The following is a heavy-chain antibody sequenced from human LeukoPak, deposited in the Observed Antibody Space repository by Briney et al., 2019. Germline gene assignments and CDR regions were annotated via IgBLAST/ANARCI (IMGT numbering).Heavy chain of an antibody. D-gene: IGHD3-9*01. Sequence: HPGRSPRLSCAASGFTFSNYGMHWVRQAPGKGLEWVTLISYDGSNKYYTDSVRGRFSISRDNSKTAVYLQMNRLRVDDTAVYYCAREALRYFDYWGQGILVTVSS. V-gene: IGHV3-30*19. CDR2: ISYDGSNK. CDR1: GFTFSNYG. J-gene: IGHJ4*02. CDR3: AREALRYFDY.